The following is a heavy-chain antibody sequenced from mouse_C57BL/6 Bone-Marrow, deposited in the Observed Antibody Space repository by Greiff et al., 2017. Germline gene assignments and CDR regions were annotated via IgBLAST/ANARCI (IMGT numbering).Heavy chain of an antibody. D-gene: IGHD1-1*01. Sequence: EVKLMESGPGLVKPSQSLSLTCSVTGYSITSGYYWNWIRQFPGNKLEWMGYISYDGSNNYNPSLKNRISITRVTSKNQFFLKLNSVTTEDTATYYCAREIRYYGSSYAMDYWGQGTSVTVSS. CDR2: ISYDGSN. V-gene: IGHV3-6*01. CDR3: AREIRYYGSSYAMDY. CDR1: GYSITSGYY. J-gene: IGHJ4*01.